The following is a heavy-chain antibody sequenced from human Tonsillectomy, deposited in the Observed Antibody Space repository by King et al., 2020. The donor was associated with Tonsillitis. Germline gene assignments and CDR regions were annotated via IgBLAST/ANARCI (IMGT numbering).Heavy chain of an antibody. V-gene: IGHV1-69*01. CDR3: ARGPNDNYDSSGYYYY. D-gene: IGHD3-22*01. J-gene: IGHJ4*02. CDR2: IIPIFGTA. CDR1: GGTFSSYA. Sequence: VQLVQSGAEVKKPGSSVKVSCKASGGTFSSYAITWVRQAPGQGLEWMGVIIPIFGTANFAQKFQGRVTMTADESTSTAYMELSSLRSEDTAVYFCARGPNDNYDSSGYYYYWGQGTLAT.